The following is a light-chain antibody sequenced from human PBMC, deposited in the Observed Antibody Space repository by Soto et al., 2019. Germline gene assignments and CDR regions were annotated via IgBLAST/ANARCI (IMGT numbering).Light chain of an antibody. J-gene: IGKJ5*01. V-gene: IGKV3-11*01. CDR3: QQRSNWPPRIT. Sequence: EIVLTQSPATLSLSPGESATLSCRASPSVSSYLAWYQQKPGQAPRLLIYDASNRATGIPARFSGSGSGTDFTLTISSLEPEDFAVYYCQQRSNWPPRITFGQGTRLEIK. CDR2: DAS. CDR1: PSVSSY.